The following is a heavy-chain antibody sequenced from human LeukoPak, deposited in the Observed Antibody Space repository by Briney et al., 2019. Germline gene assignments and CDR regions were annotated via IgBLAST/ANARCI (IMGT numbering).Heavy chain of an antibody. CDR2: INPSGGST. Sequence: VASVKVSCKACVYTFTRYYMHWVRRAPAQGREWMGIINPSGGSTSYAQKFQGRVTMTRDTSTSTVYMELSSLRSEDTAVYYCARAPLFAMIVVRQYYFDYWGQGTLVTVSS. V-gene: IGHV1-46*01. CDR3: ARAPLFAMIVVRQYYFDY. CDR1: VYTFTRYY. J-gene: IGHJ4*02. D-gene: IGHD3-22*01.